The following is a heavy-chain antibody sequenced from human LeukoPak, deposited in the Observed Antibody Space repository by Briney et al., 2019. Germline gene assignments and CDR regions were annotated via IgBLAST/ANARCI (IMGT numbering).Heavy chain of an antibody. CDR3: ARDVAGAAVADDFDR. Sequence: PSETLSLTCTVSGGSISSSDYYWGWIRQPPGKGLQWNGSIYYSGTPFYNPSLRSRVTISVDTSKNLFSLKLSSVTAADTALYYCARDVAGAAVADDFDRWGQGTLVTVSS. CDR1: GGSISSSDYY. J-gene: IGHJ4*02. D-gene: IGHD6-19*01. CDR2: IYYSGTP. V-gene: IGHV4-39*02.